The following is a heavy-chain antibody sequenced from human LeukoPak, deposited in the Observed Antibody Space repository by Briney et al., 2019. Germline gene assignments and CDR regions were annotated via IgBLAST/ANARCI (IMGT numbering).Heavy chain of an antibody. Sequence: ASVKVSCKASGYTFSMYYMHWVRQAPGQGLEWMGWINPNSGGTNYAQKFQGRVTMTRDTSISTAYMELSRLRSDDTAVYYCARVKRGAGRIGNWFDPWGQGTLVTVSS. J-gene: IGHJ5*02. D-gene: IGHD6-19*01. CDR2: INPNSGGT. V-gene: IGHV1-2*02. CDR1: GYTFSMYY. CDR3: ARVKRGAGRIGNWFDP.